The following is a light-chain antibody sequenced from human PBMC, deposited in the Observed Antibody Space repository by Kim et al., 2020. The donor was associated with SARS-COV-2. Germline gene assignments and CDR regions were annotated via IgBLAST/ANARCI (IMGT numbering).Light chain of an antibody. Sequence: DIVMTQSPAILSVFPGESATLTCRASETVSTNLAWYQGRPGQAPRLLIYAASIRATGIRARFSGRGSGTEFTLTINSLQSEDFTIYYCHQYDNWPPYTFGQGTKLEI. V-gene: IGKV3-15*01. CDR1: ETVSTN. CDR2: AAS. CDR3: HQYDNWPPYT. J-gene: IGKJ2*01.